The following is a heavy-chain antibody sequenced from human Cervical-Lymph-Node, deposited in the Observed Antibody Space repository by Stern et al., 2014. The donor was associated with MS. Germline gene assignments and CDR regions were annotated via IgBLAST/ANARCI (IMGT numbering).Heavy chain of an antibody. V-gene: IGHV2-70*11. J-gene: IGHJ4*02. CDR3: ARTALGAWLYLDY. D-gene: IGHD3-10*01. CDR2: IDWDDEK. Sequence: ESGPGLVKRTQTLTLTCSFSGFSLTSSGMSVSWIRQPPGKALEWLARIDWDDEKYYSTSLETRLTISKDTSENQVVLTVANMGPIDTGTYYCARTALGAWLYLDYWGQGALITVSA. CDR1: GFSLTSSGMS.